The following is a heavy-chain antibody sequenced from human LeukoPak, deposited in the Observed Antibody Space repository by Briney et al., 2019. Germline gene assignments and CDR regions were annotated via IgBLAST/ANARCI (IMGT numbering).Heavy chain of an antibody. D-gene: IGHD6-13*01. CDR3: VWVFPASIAAAGRNWFDP. CDR2: ISYDGTNK. J-gene: IGHJ5*02. Sequence: PGGSLRLSCAASGFTFSSYGMHWVRQAPGKGLEWVAVISYDGTNKYYADSVKGRFTISRDNSKNTLFLQMNSLRAEDTAVYYCVWVFPASIAAAGRNWFDPWGQGTLVTVSS. V-gene: IGHV3-30*03. CDR1: GFTFSSYG.